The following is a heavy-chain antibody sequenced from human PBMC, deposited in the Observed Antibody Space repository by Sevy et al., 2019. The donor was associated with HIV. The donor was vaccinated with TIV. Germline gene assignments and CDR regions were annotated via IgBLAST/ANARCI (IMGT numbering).Heavy chain of an antibody. Sequence: GGSLRLSCAASGFTVSSYAMHWVRQAPGKGLEWVAVISYDGSNKYYEDSVKGRFTISRDNSKNKLYLQMNSLRAEDKAVYYCARGGYDFRSHRGGAFDIWGQGTMVTVSS. CDR1: GFTVSSYA. D-gene: IGHD5-12*01. V-gene: IGHV3-30-3*01. CDR2: ISYDGSNK. CDR3: ARGGYDFRSHRGGAFDI. J-gene: IGHJ3*02.